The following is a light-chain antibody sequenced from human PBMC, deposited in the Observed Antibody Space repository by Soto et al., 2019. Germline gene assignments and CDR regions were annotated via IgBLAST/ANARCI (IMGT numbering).Light chain of an antibody. CDR3: LLYYGGAQGV. J-gene: IGLJ2*01. CDR2: STS. CDR1: TAAVTSGDY. Sequence: QTVVTQEPSLTVSPGGRVTLTWASSTAAVTSGDYPNWFQQKPGQAPRVLIYSTSNKHASTPARFSGALLGGKAALTLSGVQPEDEAEYYCLLYYGGAQGVFGGGTKLTVL. V-gene: IGLV7-43*01.